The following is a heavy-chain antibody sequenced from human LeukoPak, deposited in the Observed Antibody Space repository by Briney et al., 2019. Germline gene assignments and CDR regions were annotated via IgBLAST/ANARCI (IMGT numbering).Heavy chain of an antibody. CDR1: GGSISSYY. Sequence: SETLSLTCTVSGGSISSYYWSWIRQPAGKGLEWIGRIYTSGSTNYNPSLKSRVTMSVDTSKNQFSLKLSSVTAADTAVYYCARDWGIAARDWFDPWGQGTLVTVSS. J-gene: IGHJ5*02. CDR3: ARDWGIAARDWFDP. V-gene: IGHV4-4*07. CDR2: IYTSGST. D-gene: IGHD6-13*01.